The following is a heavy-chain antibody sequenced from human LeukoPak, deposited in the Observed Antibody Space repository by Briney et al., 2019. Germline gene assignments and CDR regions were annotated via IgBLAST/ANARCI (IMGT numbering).Heavy chain of an antibody. CDR2: ISWNSGSI. V-gene: IGHV3-9*01. D-gene: IGHD5-24*01. CDR1: AFTFYDYA. CDR3: AKNNGGDGYNWSFDY. Sequence: GGSLRLSSAASAFTFYDYAMHRVRQAPGKGLEWVSGISWNSGSIGYADSVKGRFTISRDNAKNSLYLQMNSLRAEDTAFYYCAKNNGGDGYNWSFDYWGQGTLVTVSS. J-gene: IGHJ4*02.